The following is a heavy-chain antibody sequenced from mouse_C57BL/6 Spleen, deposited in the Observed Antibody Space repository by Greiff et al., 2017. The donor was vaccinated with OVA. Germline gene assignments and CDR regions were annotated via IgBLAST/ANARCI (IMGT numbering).Heavy chain of an antibody. D-gene: IGHD4-1*01. Sequence: QVHVKQPGAELVKPGASVKLSCKASGYTFTSYWMHWVKQRPGQGLEWIGMIHPYSGSTHYNERFKNKAALTLDKSSSTAYMQVSSLTSEDSSVYYCARSGPNWDYWGQGTTLTVSS. V-gene: IGHV1-64*01. CDR2: IHPYSGST. J-gene: IGHJ2*01. CDR3: ARSGPNWDY. CDR1: GYTFTSYW.